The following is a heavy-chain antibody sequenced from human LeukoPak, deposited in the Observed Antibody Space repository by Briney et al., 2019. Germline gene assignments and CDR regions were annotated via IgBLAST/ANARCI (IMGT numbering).Heavy chain of an antibody. CDR1: GYSISSGKY. CDR2: IYESGST. CDR3: ARGPGISGDHIYPDY. V-gene: IGHV4-38-2*02. J-gene: IGHJ4*02. D-gene: IGHD2-21*01. Sequence: SETLSLTCTVSGYSISSGKYWAWIRQTPGKGLEWIGSIYESGSTYYTSSLKSRVTMSVDTSKNQFSLNLTSVTAADTAVYLCARGPGISGDHIYPDYWGQGTLVTVSS.